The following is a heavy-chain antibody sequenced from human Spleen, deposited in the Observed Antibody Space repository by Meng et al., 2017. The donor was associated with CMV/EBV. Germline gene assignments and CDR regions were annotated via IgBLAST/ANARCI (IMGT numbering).Heavy chain of an antibody. D-gene: IGHD3-10*01. CDR1: VGSISSNGYY. V-gene: IGHV4-39*01. Sequence: QLQVQESGPGLVKPPEPLPLTCTVSVGSISSNGYYWDWVRQPPGKGLEWIGAIYHSGSTSYNPSLQSRVTMFVDTSKNQFSLMLTSVTATDTAVYYCARRRGGSGRDCWGQGTLVTVSS. J-gene: IGHJ4*02. CDR2: IYHSGST. CDR3: ARRRGGSGRDC.